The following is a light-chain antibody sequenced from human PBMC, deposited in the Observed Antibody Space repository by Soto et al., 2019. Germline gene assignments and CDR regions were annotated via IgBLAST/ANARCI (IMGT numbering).Light chain of an antibody. Sequence: QSVLTQPPSVSGAPGQRVTISCTGNNSNIGGGYDVHWYQQLPGTAPKLLIYGNNNRPSGVPDRFSGSKSYASASLAITGFQSEDEADYYCHSYDSRLSGSVFGGGPKLTVL. V-gene: IGLV1-40*01. CDR3: HSYDSRLSGSV. J-gene: IGLJ2*01. CDR1: NSNIGGGYD. CDR2: GNN.